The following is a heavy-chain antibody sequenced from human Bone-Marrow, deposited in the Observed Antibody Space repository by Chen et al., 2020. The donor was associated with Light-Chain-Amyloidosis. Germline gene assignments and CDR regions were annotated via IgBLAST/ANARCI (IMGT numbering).Heavy chain of an antibody. J-gene: IGHJ4*02. Sequence: QLQLQESGSGLVKPSQTLSFTCIVSGGSVISGGYSWSWLRQPPGKGLEWIAYIYHSGSTYYNPALKSRVNISLDRSKNQISLRLSSVTAADTAIYYCAREKAASGPNYFDYWGEGTLVTVSS. CDR1: GGSVISGGYS. V-gene: IGHV4-30-2*01. CDR3: AREKAASGPNYFDY. D-gene: IGHD2-15*01. CDR2: IYHSGST.